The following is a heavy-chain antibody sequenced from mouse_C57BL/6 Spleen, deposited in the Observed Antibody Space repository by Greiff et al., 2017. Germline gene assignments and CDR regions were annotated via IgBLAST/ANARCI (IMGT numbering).Heavy chain of an antibody. D-gene: IGHD1-1*01. Sequence: QVQLQQPGAELVMPGASVKLSCKASGYTSTSYWMHWVKQRPGQGLEWIGEIDPSDSYTNYNQKFKGKSTLTVDKSSSTAYMQLSSLTSEDSAVYYCARSYYGSSFFDYWGQGTTLTVSS. V-gene: IGHV1-69*01. J-gene: IGHJ2*01. CDR2: IDPSDSYT. CDR1: GYTSTSYW. CDR3: ARSYYGSSFFDY.